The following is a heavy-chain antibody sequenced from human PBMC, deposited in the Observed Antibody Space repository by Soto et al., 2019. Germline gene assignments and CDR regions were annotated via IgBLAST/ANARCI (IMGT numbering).Heavy chain of an antibody. CDR2: IKQDGSEK. CDR1: GFTFSSYW. V-gene: IGHV3-7*01. Sequence: GGSLRLSCAASGFTFSSYWMSWVRQAPGKGLEWVANIKQDGSEKYYVDSVKGRFTISRDNAKNSLYLQMNSLKAEDTAVYYCARDRYSYYDFWSGSLPYYYYGMDVWGQGTTVTVSS. J-gene: IGHJ6*02. CDR3: ARDRYSYYDFWSGSLPYYYYGMDV. D-gene: IGHD3-3*01.